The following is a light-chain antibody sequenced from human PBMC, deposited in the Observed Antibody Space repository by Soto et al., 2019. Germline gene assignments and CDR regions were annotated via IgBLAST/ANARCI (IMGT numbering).Light chain of an antibody. CDR1: QSVGRNY. V-gene: IGKV3-20*01. J-gene: IGKJ1*01. CDR3: QQYGTSPWA. CDR2: AAS. Sequence: EIVLTQFPGTLSLSPGERATLSCRASQSVGRNYVAWYQQKPGQAPRVIIYAASNRASGIPDRFSGSGSGSDFTLTISRLEPEDFAVYYCQQYGTSPWAFGQGTKVDIK.